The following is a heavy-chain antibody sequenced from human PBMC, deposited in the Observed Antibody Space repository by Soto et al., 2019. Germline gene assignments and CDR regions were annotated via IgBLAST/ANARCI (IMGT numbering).Heavy chain of an antibody. V-gene: IGHV3-23*01. Sequence: SLRLSCAASGFTFSSYAMGWVRQAPGKGLEWVSAISGSGGSTYYADSVKGRFTISRDNSKNTLYLQMNSLRAEDTAVYYCAKVISRGYSYGYHYWGQGTLVTVSS. CDR2: ISGSGGST. J-gene: IGHJ4*02. D-gene: IGHD5-18*01. CDR3: AKVISRGYSYGYHY. CDR1: GFTFSSYA.